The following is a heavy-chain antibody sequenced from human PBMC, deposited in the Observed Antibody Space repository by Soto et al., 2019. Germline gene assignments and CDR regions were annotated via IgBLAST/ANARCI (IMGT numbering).Heavy chain of an antibody. CDR3: ARAYGSGSYSVDY. V-gene: IGHV4-59*01. D-gene: IGHD3-10*01. CDR1: GGSISYYY. CDR2: IYYSGSN. J-gene: IGHJ4*02. Sequence: QVQLQESGPGLVKPSETLSLTCTVSGGSISYYYWSWIRQPPGKGLEWIGYIYYSGSNNYHPSLKSGDTMSVYTSRSQVSLTLASVTAADTAVYCCARAYGSGSYSVDYWGQGTLVTVSS.